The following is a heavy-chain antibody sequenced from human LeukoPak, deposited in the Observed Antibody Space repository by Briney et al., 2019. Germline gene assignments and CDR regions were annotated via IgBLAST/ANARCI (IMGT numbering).Heavy chain of an antibody. J-gene: IGHJ4*02. D-gene: IGHD2-2*01. CDR1: GFTFSDYY. Sequence: GGSLRLSCAASGFTFSDYYMSWIRQAPGKGLEWVSYISSSGSTIYYADSVKGRFTISRDNAKNSLYLQMDSLRAEDTAVYYCARHKRNTSCFDYWGQGTLVTVSS. CDR2: ISSSGSTI. V-gene: IGHV3-11*01. CDR3: ARHKRNTSCFDY.